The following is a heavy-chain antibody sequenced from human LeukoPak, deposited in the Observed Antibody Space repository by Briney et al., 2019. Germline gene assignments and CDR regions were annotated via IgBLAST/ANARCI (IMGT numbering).Heavy chain of an antibody. Sequence: GGSLRLSCAASGFTFSTYTMYWVRHPPGKRLEWVSIIGNNGGGIHYADSVRGRFTISRDNSKNALCLQMNSLRAEDTAVYYCAKDPGTYYYDSSGYYYDYWGQGTLVTVSS. V-gene: IGHV3-23*01. J-gene: IGHJ4*02. D-gene: IGHD3-22*01. CDR2: IGNNGGGI. CDR1: GFTFSTYT. CDR3: AKDPGTYYYDSSGYYYDY.